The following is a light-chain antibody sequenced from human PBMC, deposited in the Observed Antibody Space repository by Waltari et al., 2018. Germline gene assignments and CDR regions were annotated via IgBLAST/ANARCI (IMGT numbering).Light chain of an antibody. V-gene: IGLV2-14*03. J-gene: IGLJ2*01. CDR2: HVT. CDR1: SSDIGAYDS. CDR3: SSYTTSGTLV. Sequence: QSALTQPVSVSGSLGQSITISCTGSSSDIGAYDSVSWYQQPPGRAPTLMIFHVTERPSGISNRFSGSKSGNTASLTISGLQTEDEADYYCSSYTTSGTLVFGGGTKLTIL.